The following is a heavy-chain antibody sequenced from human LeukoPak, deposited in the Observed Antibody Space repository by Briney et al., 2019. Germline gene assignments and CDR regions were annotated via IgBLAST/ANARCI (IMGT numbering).Heavy chain of an antibody. Sequence: ASVKVSCKASGYTFTSYGISWVRQAPGQGLEWMGRISAYNGNTNNAQKLQGRVTMTTDTSTSISYMELRSIRSDATAVYYCATINVVEVPAAMGVGHYYYGMDVWGQGTTVTVSS. V-gene: IGHV1-18*01. J-gene: IGHJ6*02. CDR3: ATINVVEVPAAMGVGHYYYGMDV. D-gene: IGHD2-2*01. CDR1: GYTFTSYG. CDR2: ISAYNGNT.